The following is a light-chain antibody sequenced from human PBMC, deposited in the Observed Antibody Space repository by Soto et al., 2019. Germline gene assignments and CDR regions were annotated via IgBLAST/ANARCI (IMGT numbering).Light chain of an antibody. CDR1: QSLLHSNGYNY. CDR3: MQALQTPLT. CDR2: LGS. J-gene: IGKJ4*01. Sequence: DIVMTQSPLSLPVTPGAPASISCRSSQSLLHSNGYNYLDWYLQKPGQSPQLLIYLGSNRASGVPDRFSGSGSGTDFTLKISRVEAEDVGVYYCMQALQTPLTFGGGTKEEIK. V-gene: IGKV2-28*01.